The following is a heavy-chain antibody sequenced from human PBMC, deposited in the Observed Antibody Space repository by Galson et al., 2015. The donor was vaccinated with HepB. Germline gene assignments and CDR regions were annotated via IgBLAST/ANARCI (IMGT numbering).Heavy chain of an antibody. D-gene: IGHD2/OR15-2a*01. V-gene: IGHV3-30*18. Sequence: SLRLSCAASGFTFSSYGMHWVRQAPGKGLEWVAAISYDGSNKYYADSVKGRFTISRDKSKNTVYLQMNSLRAEDTAVYYCVKERWVGNSPMDVWGQGTTVTVSS. CDR1: GFTFSSYG. CDR3: VKERWVGNSPMDV. CDR2: ISYDGSNK. J-gene: IGHJ6*02.